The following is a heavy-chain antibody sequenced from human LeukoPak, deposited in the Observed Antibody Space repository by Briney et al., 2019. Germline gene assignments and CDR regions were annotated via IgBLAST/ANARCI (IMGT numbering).Heavy chain of an antibody. CDR3: ATYEILTGRSDY. CDR1: GYSFTSYW. D-gene: IGHD3-9*01. V-gene: IGHV5-10-1*01. CDR2: IDPRDSYT. J-gene: IGHJ4*02. Sequence: PGASLQISCKASGYSFTSYWITWVRQLPGKGLEWMGRIDPRDSYTNYSPSFQGHVTISADKSTNTADLQWSSLKASDTAMYYCATYEILTGRSDYWGQGTLVTVSS.